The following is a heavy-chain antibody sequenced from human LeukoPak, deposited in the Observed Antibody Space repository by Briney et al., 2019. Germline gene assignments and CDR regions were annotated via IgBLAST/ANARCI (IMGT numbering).Heavy chain of an antibody. CDR1: GFTFSDYY. Sequence: GGSLRLSCAASGFTFSDYYMSWIRQAPGKGLEWVSYISSSGSTIYYADSVKGRLTISRDNAKNSLYLQMNSLRAEDTAVYYCARASSQYYYGSGKNNWFDPWGQGTLVTVSS. CDR3: ARASSQYYYGSGKNNWFDP. CDR2: ISSSGSTI. D-gene: IGHD3-10*01. J-gene: IGHJ5*02. V-gene: IGHV3-11*01.